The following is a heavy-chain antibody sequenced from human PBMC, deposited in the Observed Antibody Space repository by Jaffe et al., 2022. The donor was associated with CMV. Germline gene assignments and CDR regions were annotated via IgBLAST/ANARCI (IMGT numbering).Heavy chain of an antibody. J-gene: IGHJ5*02. CDR2: MNPNSGNT. CDR3: ARGQGYYYGSGSYYMRRGSENWFDP. Sequence: QVQLVQSGAEVKKPGASVKVSCKASGYTFTSYDINWVRQATGQGLEWMGWMNPNSGNTGYAQKFQGRVTMTRNTSISTAYMELSSLRSEDTAVYYCARGQGYYYGSGSYYMRRGSENWFDPWGQGTLVTVSS. CDR1: GYTFTSYD. D-gene: IGHD3-10*01. V-gene: IGHV1-8*01.